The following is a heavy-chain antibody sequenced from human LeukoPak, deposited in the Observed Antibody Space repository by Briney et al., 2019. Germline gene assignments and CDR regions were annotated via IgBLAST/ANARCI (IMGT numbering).Heavy chain of an antibody. CDR2: IDGPTFRT. CDR1: GFTFIDYS. CDR3: TTWVGAHFDF. D-gene: IGHD1-26*01. J-gene: IGHJ4*02. Sequence: PGGSLRLSCAASGFTFIDYSMSWIRQAPGKGLEWVSTIDGPTFRTHYADSVMGRFTISRDNSKNTLYLQMNSLRAEDTAVYFCTTWVGAHFDFWGQGTLVTVSS. V-gene: IGHV3-23*01.